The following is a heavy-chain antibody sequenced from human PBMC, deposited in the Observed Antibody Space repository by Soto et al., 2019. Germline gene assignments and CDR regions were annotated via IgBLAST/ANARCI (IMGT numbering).Heavy chain of an antibody. CDR3: ARMTGYSSSWYVRQGHDY. J-gene: IGHJ4*02. V-gene: IGHV4-34*01. CDR1: GGSFSGYY. D-gene: IGHD6-13*01. Sequence: SETLSLTCAVYGGSFSGYYWSWIRQPPGKGLEWIGEINHSGSTNYNPSLKSRVTISVDTSKNQFSLKLSSVTAADTAVYYCARMTGYSSSWYVRQGHDYWGQGTLVTVSS. CDR2: INHSGST.